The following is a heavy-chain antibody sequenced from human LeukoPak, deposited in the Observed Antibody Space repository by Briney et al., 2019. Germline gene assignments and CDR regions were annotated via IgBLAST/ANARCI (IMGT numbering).Heavy chain of an antibody. CDR2: ISGSGGST. Sequence: GGSLRLSCAASGFTFSSYAMSWVRQAPGKGLEWVSAISGSGGSTYYADSVKGRFTISRDNSKNTLYLQMNSLRAEDTAVYYCAKRSNDCSSTSCPTDYWGQGTLVTVSS. J-gene: IGHJ4*02. D-gene: IGHD2-2*01. CDR1: GFTFSSYA. CDR3: AKRSNDCSSTSCPTDY. V-gene: IGHV3-23*01.